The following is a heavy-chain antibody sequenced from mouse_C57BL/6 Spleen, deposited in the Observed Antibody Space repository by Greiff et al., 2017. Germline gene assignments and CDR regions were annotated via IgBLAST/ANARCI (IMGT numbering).Heavy chain of an antibody. CDR1: GYAFSSYW. J-gene: IGHJ2*01. CDR3: ARGDPTVVATN. CDR2: IYPGDGDT. Sequence: QVQLKQSGAELVKPGASVKISCKASGYAFSSYWMNWVKQRPGKGLEWIGQIYPGDGDTNYNGKFKGKATLTADKSSSTAYMQLSSLTSEDSAVYFCARGDPTVVATNWGQGTTLTVSS. D-gene: IGHD1-1*01. V-gene: IGHV1-80*01.